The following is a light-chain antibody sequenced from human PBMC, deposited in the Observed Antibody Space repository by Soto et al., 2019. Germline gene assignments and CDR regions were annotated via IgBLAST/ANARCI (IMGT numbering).Light chain of an antibody. CDR2: GNT. CDR3: QSYDNSLSGFYV. Sequence: QSVLTHPPSVSGAPGQRVTISCTGSSSNIGANSDVHWYQQLTGAAPKLLIYGNTNRPSGVSDRFSASKSGTSASLAITGLQAEDEADYYCQSYDNSLSGFYVFGTGTKVTVL. V-gene: IGLV1-40*01. CDR1: SSNIGANSD. J-gene: IGLJ1*01.